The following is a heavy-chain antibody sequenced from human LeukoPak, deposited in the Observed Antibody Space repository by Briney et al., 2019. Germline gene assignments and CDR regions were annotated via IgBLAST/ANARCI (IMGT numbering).Heavy chain of an antibody. CDR3: ARGCNYYGSGSGVDY. CDR2: INPNSGGT. D-gene: IGHD3-10*01. CDR1: GYTFTVYY. J-gene: IGHJ4*02. Sequence: ASVTVSCKASGYTFTVYYMHWVRQAPGQGLEWMGWINPNSGGTNYAQKFQGRVTMTRDTSISTAYMELSRLRSDDAAVYYCARGCNYYGSGSGVDYWGQGTLVTVSS. V-gene: IGHV1-2*02.